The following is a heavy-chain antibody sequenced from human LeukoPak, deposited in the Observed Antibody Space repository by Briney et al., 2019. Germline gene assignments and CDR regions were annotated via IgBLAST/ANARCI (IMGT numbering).Heavy chain of an antibody. J-gene: IGHJ4*02. CDR3: ARGGSSYNDEHEEFDY. CDR1: GYTFTGYY. CDR2: MNPNSGYT. Sequence: ASVKVSCKASGYTFTGYYMHWVRQAPGQGLEWMGWMNPNSGYTGYEQKFQGRVTMTRDTSTSTAYTELSSLRSEDTAVYYCARGGSSYNDEHEEFDYWGQGTVVTVSS. D-gene: IGHD3-22*01. V-gene: IGHV1-8*02.